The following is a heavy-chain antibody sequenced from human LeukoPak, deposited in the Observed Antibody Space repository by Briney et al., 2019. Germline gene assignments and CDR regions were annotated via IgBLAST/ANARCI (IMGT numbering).Heavy chain of an antibody. CDR2: ISSSSSYI. D-gene: IGHD4-23*01. CDR3: ARDKGGNGYFDY. V-gene: IGHV3-21*01. J-gene: IGHJ4*02. Sequence: GGSLRLSCAASGFTFSSYSMNWVRQAPGKGLEWVSSISSSSSYIYYADSVKGRFTISRGNAKNSLYLQMNSLRAEDTAVYYCARDKGGNGYFDYWGQGTLVTVSS. CDR1: GFTFSSYS.